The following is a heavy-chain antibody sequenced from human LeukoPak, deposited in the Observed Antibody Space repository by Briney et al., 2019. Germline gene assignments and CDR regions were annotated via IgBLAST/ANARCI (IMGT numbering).Heavy chain of an antibody. V-gene: IGHV3-30*03. CDR3: ARPRGAAAGTFGFDP. Sequence: PGGSLRLSCAASGFTFTSYVMHWVRQAPGKGLQWVALISYDGSNKYYADSVKGRFTISRDNSKNTQYLQMNSLRAEDTAVYYCARPRGAAAGTFGFDPWGQGTLVTVSS. D-gene: IGHD6-13*01. CDR1: GFTFTSYV. J-gene: IGHJ5*02. CDR2: ISYDGSNK.